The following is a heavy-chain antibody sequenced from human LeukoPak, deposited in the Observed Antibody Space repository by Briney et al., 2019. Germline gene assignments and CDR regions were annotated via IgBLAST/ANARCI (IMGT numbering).Heavy chain of an antibody. CDR3: ARDDYGDYGLLDY. CDR1: GFTFSNYA. CDR2: ISYDGSNK. V-gene: IGHV3-30-3*01. J-gene: IGHJ4*02. Sequence: GGSLRLSCAASGFTFSNYAMHWVRQAPGKGLEWLAVISYDGSNKYYADSVKGRFTISRDNSKNTLYLQMNSLRAEDTAVYYCARDDYGDYGLLDYWGQGTLVTVSS. D-gene: IGHD4-17*01.